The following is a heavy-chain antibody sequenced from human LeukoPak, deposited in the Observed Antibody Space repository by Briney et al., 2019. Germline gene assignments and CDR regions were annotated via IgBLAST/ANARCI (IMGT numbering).Heavy chain of an antibody. CDR2: IIPIFGTA. CDR1: GGTFSSYA. V-gene: IGHV1-69*05. D-gene: IGHD2-2*02. CDR3: ARGVVVVPAAIPTYYFDY. J-gene: IGHJ4*02. Sequence: ASVKVSCKASGGTFSSYAISWVRQAPGQGLEWMGGIIPIFGTANYAQKFQGRVTITTDESTSTAYMELSSLRSEDTAVYYCARGVVVVPAAIPTYYFDYWGQGTLVTVSS.